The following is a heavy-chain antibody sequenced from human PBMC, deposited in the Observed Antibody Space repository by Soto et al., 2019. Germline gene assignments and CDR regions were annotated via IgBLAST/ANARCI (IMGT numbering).Heavy chain of an antibody. CDR1: GFIFSNYW. CDR3: ARSTLFRGGIHY. CDR2: INTDGSST. D-gene: IGHD3-10*01. V-gene: IGHV3-74*01. J-gene: IGHJ4*02. Sequence: GGSLRLSCAASGFIFSNYWMHWVRQAPGKGLVWVSRINTDGSSTNYADFVKGRFTISRDNAKNALFLQVNSLRAEDTAVYYCARSTLFRGGIHYWGQGTLVTVSS.